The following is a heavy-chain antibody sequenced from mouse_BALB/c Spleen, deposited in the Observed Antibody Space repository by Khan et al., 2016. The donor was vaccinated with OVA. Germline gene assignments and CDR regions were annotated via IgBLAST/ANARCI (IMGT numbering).Heavy chain of an antibody. J-gene: IGHJ2*01. CDR1: GYSITSDCA. CDR2: ISYSGRT. V-gene: IGHV3-2*02. CDR3: ARSVTITTVVATDFDC. Sequence: EVQLQESGPGLVKPSQSLSLTCTVTGYSITSDCAWNWIRQFPGNKLEWMGYISYSGRTSYNPYLKSRIPITRATYTNQSFLKLNSVTTEDTDTYYCARSVTITTVVATDFDCWGQGTTLTVSS. D-gene: IGHD1-1*01.